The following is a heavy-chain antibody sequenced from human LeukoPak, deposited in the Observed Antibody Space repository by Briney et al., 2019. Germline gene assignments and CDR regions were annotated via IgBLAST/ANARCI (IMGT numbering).Heavy chain of an antibody. J-gene: IGHJ3*02. CDR2: ISSSGSTI. D-gene: IGHD2-2*01. CDR3: ARDIGYCSSTSCYVFAFDI. Sequence: PGGSLRLSCAASGFTFSSYEMNWVRQAPGKGLEWVSYISSSGSTIYYADSVKGRFTISRDNAKNSLYLQMNSLRAEDTAVYYCARDIGYCSSTSCYVFAFDIWGQGTMVTVSS. V-gene: IGHV3-48*03. CDR1: GFTFSSYE.